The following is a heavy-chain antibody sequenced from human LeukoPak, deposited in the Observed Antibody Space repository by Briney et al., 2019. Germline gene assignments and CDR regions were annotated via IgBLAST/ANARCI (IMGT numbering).Heavy chain of an antibody. CDR1: SGSFSGYY. V-gene: IGHV4-34*01. Sequence: PSETLSLTCAVYSGSFSGYYWSWIRQPPGKGLEWIGEINHSGSTNYNPSPKSRVTISVDTSKNQFSLKLSSVTAADTAVYYCARKRVTIFGVVTPLYNWFDPWGQGTLVTVSS. CDR2: INHSGST. J-gene: IGHJ5*02. D-gene: IGHD3-3*01. CDR3: ARKRVTIFGVVTPLYNWFDP.